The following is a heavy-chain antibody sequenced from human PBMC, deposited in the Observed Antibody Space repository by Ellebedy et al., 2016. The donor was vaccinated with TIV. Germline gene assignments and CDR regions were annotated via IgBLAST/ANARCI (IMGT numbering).Heavy chain of an antibody. V-gene: IGHV4-39*01. D-gene: IGHD3-10*01. J-gene: IGHJ4*02. Sequence: SETLSLXXSVSGGSISSSNYYWGWIRQPPGKGLEWIGTIFYTWTTYYNPSLKSRVTISVDTSKNEFSLKLSSVTAADTAVYYCARCGSGRYYNVPFDYWGQGTLVTVSS. CDR1: GGSISSSNYY. CDR3: ARCGSGRYYNVPFDY. CDR2: IFYTWTT.